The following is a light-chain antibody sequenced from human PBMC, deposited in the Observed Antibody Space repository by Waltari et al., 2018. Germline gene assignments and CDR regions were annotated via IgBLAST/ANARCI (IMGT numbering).Light chain of an antibody. J-gene: IGKJ2*01. V-gene: IGKV3-20*01. CDR3: QQYGSSPYT. Sequence: EIVLTQSPGTLSLSPGARATLSCRASQSVSSSYLAWYQQKLGQAPRLLIYGASSRATGIPDRFSGSGSGTDFTLTISRLEPEDFAVYYCQQYGSSPYTFGQGTKLEIK. CDR1: QSVSSSY. CDR2: GAS.